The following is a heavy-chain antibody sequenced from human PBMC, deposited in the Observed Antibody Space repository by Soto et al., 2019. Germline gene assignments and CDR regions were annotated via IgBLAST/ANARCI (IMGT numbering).Heavy chain of an antibody. CDR3: ARDSAYDSSGYYYY. Sequence: GASVKVSCKASGYTFTSYGSSWVRQAPGQGLEWMGWISAYNGNTNYAQKLQGRVTMTTDTSTSTAYMELRSLRSDDTAVYYCARDSAYDSSGYYYYWGQGTLVTVSS. CDR1: GYTFTSYG. CDR2: ISAYNGNT. D-gene: IGHD3-22*01. J-gene: IGHJ4*02. V-gene: IGHV1-18*04.